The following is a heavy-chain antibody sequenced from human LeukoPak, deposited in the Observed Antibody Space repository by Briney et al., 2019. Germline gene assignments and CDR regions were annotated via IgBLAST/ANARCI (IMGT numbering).Heavy chain of an antibody. J-gene: IGHJ5*02. CDR3: AGEVGGSWFDP. V-gene: IGHV4-61*02. D-gene: IGHD1-26*01. CDR2: IYTSGNT. CDR1: GGSISSGSHY. Sequence: SETLSLTCTVSGGSISSGSHYWSWIRQPAGKGLEWIGRIYTSGNTNYNPSLKSRVTISLDTSKNQFSLNLSSVAAADTAVYYCAGEVGGSWFDPWGLGTLVTISS.